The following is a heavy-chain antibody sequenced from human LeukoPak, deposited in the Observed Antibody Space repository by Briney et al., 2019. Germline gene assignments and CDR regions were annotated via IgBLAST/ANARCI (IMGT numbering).Heavy chain of an antibody. CDR3: LRGNYFDY. V-gene: IGHV3-74*01. CDR1: GFTFSGYW. CDR2: INGDGSRT. Sequence: PGGSLRLSCAASGFTFSGYWMHWVRQAPGKGLVWVSVINGDGSRTIYADSVKGRFTISRDNAKNTLYLQMASLTAEDTAVYYCLRGNYFDYWGQGALVTVSS. J-gene: IGHJ4*02.